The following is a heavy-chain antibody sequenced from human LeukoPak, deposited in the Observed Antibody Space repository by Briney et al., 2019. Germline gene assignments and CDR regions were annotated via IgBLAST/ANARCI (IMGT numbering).Heavy chain of an antibody. D-gene: IGHD1-26*01. J-gene: IGHJ6*02. V-gene: IGHV3-30*18. CDR1: GFTFSSYA. Sequence: PGGSLRLSCAASGFTFSSYAMSWVRQAPGKGLEWVAVISYDGSNKYYADSVKGRFTISRDNSKNTLYLQMNSLRAEDTAVYYCAKDDRGSGSYAYYYYYGMDVWGQGTTVTVSS. CDR3: AKDDRGSGSYAYYYYYGMDV. CDR2: ISYDGSNK.